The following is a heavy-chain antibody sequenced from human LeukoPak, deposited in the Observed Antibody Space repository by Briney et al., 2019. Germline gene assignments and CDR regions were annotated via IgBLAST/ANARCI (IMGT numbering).Heavy chain of an antibody. D-gene: IGHD2-15*01. CDR1: GGSISSSDYY. CDR2: IYFGGST. J-gene: IGHJ5*02. Sequence: PSETLSLTCTVSGGSISSSDYYWGWIRQPPGKGPEWIGSIYFGGSTYYNPSLKSRVTISVDTSMNQFSLKLSFVTTADTAVYYCARALGYCSGGSCTRGYNWFDPWGQGTLVTVSS. CDR3: ARALGYCSGGSCTRGYNWFDP. V-gene: IGHV4-39*01.